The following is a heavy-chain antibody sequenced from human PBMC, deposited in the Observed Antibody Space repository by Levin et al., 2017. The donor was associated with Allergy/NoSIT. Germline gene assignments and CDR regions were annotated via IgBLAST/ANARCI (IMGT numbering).Heavy chain of an antibody. CDR2: IKQDGSEK. D-gene: IGHD3-3*01. Sequence: GGSLRLSCAASGFTFSSYWMSWVRQAPGKGLEWVANIKQDGSEKYYVDSVKGRFTISRDNAKNSLYLQMNSLRAEDTAVYYCARSNYDFWSGGSDYWGQGTLVTVSS. CDR1: GFTFSSYW. V-gene: IGHV3-7*01. CDR3: ARSNYDFWSGGSDY. J-gene: IGHJ4*02.